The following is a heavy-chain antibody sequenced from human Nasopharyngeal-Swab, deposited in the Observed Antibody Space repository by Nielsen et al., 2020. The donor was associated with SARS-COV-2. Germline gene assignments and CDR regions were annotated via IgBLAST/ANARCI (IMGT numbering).Heavy chain of an antibody. CDR1: GFTFSSYE. D-gene: IGHD6-6*01. J-gene: IGHJ6*02. CDR2: ISSSGSTI. CDR3: ARDRRTIAAHLYYYYGMDV. V-gene: IGHV3-48*03. Sequence: GESLKISCAASGFTFSSYEMNWVRQAPGKGLEWVSYISSSGSTIYYADSVKGRFTISRDNAKNSLYLQMNSLRAEDTAVYYCARDRRTIAAHLYYYYGMDVWGQGTTVTVSS.